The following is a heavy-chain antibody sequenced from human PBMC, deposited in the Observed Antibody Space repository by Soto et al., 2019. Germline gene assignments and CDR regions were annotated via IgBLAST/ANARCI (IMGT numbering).Heavy chain of an antibody. J-gene: IGHJ6*02. D-gene: IGHD3-10*01. CDR1: GFTFSNYG. CDR3: ARDDEYSGNGMDV. Sequence: QVQLVESGGGVVQPGRSLRLSCAASGFTFSNYGMHWVRQAPGKGLEWVAVILNDGSNRYHADSVKDRFTISRDNSKNMLYLQMHSLRAEATAVYYCARDDEYSGNGMDVWGQGPTVTVS. V-gene: IGHV3-33*01. CDR2: ILNDGSNR.